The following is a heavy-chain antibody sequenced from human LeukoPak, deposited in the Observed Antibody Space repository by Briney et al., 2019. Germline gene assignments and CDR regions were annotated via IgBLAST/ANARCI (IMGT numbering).Heavy chain of an antibody. J-gene: IGHJ4*02. V-gene: IGHV4-59*08. CDR1: GGSISSYY. CDR3: ARAGYVWGSYRSFDY. D-gene: IGHD3-16*02. Sequence: SETLSLTCTVSGGSISSYYWSWIRQPPGKGLEWIGYIYYSGSTNYNPSLKSRVTISVDTSKNQFSLKLSSVTAADTAVYYCARAGYVWGSYRSFDYWGQGTLVTDSS. CDR2: IYYSGST.